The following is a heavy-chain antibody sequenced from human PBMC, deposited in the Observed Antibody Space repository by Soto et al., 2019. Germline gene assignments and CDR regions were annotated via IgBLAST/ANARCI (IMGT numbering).Heavy chain of an antibody. CDR1: GGSFSGYY. V-gene: IGHV4-34*01. J-gene: IGHJ3*02. CDR3: ARGRSGYNFEDAFDI. Sequence: LSLTCAVYGGSFSGYYWSWIRQPPGKGLEWIEEINHSGSTNYNPSLKSRVTISVDTSKNQFSLKLSSVTAADTAVYYCARGRSGYNFEDAFDIWGQGTTVTVSS. CDR2: INHSGST. D-gene: IGHD5-12*01.